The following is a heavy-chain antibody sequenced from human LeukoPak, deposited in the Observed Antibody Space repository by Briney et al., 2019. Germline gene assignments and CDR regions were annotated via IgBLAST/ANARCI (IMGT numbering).Heavy chain of an antibody. CDR3: ARVRMAGIDY. J-gene: IGHJ4*02. V-gene: IGHV4-34*01. CDR2: INHSGST. Sequence: SETLSLTCAVYGGSFSGYYWSWIRQPPGKGLEWIGEINHSGSTNYNPSLKSRVTISVDTSKNQFSLKLSSVTAADTAVYYCARVRMAGIDYWGQGTLVTVSS. D-gene: IGHD5-24*01. CDR1: GGSFSGYY.